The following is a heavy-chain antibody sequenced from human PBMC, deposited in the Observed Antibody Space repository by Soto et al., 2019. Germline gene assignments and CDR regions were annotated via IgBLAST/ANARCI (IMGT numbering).Heavy chain of an antibody. Sequence: QVQLVQSGAEVKKPGASVKLSCKASGYSFTNYYVQWVRQAPGQGLEWMGVVHPDGGHTTYAQRCQDRVTMTRDTFTSTIYMELSSLRSEDTAVYYCARGDIDYWGQGTLVTVSS. CDR3: ARGDIDY. CDR2: VHPDGGHT. J-gene: IGHJ4*02. CDR1: GYSFTNYY. V-gene: IGHV1-46*01.